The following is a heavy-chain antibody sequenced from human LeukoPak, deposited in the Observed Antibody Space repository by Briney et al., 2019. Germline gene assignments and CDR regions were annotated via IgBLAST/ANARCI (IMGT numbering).Heavy chain of an antibody. J-gene: IGHJ4*02. Sequence: GGPLRLSCAASGFTFSSYVMNWVRQAPGKGLEWVSGISDSADSTYYPDSVKGRFTVSRDNSRNTLYLQMNSLRAEDTAVYYCARGVHNSFDYWGQGTLVTVSS. CDR2: ISDSADST. CDR3: ARGVHNSFDY. D-gene: IGHD3-10*01. CDR1: GFTFSSYV. V-gene: IGHV3-23*01.